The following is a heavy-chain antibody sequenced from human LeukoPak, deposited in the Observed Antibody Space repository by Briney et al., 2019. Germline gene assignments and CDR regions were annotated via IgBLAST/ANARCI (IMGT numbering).Heavy chain of an antibody. CDR3: ARAFTGYSSSWPFDY. J-gene: IGHJ4*02. CDR2: IYYSGST. Sequence: RASETLSLTCTVSGGSISSYYWSWIRQPPGKGLEWIGYIYYSGSTNYNPSLESRVTISVDTSKNQFSLKLSSVTAADTAVYYCARAFTGYSSSWPFDYWGQGTLVTVSS. V-gene: IGHV4-59*01. CDR1: GGSISSYY. D-gene: IGHD6-13*01.